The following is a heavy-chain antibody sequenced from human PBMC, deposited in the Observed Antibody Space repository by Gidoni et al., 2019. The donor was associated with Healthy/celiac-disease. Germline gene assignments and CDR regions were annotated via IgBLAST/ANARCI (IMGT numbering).Heavy chain of an antibody. V-gene: IGHV3-21*01. CDR3: VRDGYNYDAFDI. Sequence: EVQLVESGGGLVKPGGSLRLSCAASGFTFSSYSMNWVRQAPGKGLECVSSISSSSSYIYYADSVKGRFTISRDNAKNSLYLQMNSLRAEDTAVYYCVRDGYNYDAFDIWGQGTMVTVSS. J-gene: IGHJ3*02. CDR1: GFTFSSYS. CDR2: ISSSSSYI. D-gene: IGHD1-1*01.